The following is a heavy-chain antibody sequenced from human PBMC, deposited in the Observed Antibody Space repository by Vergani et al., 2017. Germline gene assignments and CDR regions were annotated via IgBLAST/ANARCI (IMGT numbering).Heavy chain of an antibody. D-gene: IGHD3-3*01. V-gene: IGHV1-2*02. J-gene: IGHJ4*02. CDR2: INPNSGGT. CDR3: AREQRDYDFWGGYPFVPAYFDY. CDR1: GYTFTGYY. Sequence: QVQLVQSGAEVKKPGASVKVSCKASGYTFTGYYMHWVRQAPGQGLEWMGWINPNSGGTNYAQKFQGRVTMTRDTSISTAYMELSRLRSDDTAVYYCAREQRDYDFWGGYPFVPAYFDYWGQGTLVTVSS.